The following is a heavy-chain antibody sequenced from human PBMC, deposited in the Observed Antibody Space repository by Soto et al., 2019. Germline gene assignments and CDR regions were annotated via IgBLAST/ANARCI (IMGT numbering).Heavy chain of an antibody. Sequence: QVQLVQSGAEVKKPGASVKVSCKASGYTFTSYDINWVRQATGQGLEWMGWMNPNSGNTGYAQKFQGRVTMTRNSSISTADRELGSLRSEDTAVYYCARSIGSYSSMDVWGQETTVTVSS. J-gene: IGHJ6*02. CDR1: GYTFTSYD. CDR3: ARSIGSYSSMDV. V-gene: IGHV1-8*01. CDR2: MNPNSGNT. D-gene: IGHD1-26*01.